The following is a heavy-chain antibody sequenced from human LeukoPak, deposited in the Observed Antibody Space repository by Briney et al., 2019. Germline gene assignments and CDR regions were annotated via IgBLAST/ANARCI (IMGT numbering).Heavy chain of an antibody. D-gene: IGHD3-10*01. CDR1: GFTFSSYA. CDR2: ISYDGSYK. V-gene: IGHV3-30-3*01. J-gene: IGHJ4*02. CDR3: ASSMVRGVIFFDY. Sequence: GGSLRLSCAASGFTFSSYAMHWVRQAPGKGLEWVAVISYDGSYKYYADSVKGRFTISRDNSKNTLYLQMNSLRAEDTAVYYCASSMVRGVIFFDYWGQGTLVTVSS.